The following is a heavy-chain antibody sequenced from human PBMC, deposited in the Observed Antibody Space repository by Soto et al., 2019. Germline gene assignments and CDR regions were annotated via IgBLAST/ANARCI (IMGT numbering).Heavy chain of an antibody. D-gene: IGHD3-22*01. CDR2: ISGSGGST. CDR1: GFTVSSYA. V-gene: IGHV3-23*01. J-gene: IGHJ4*02. Sequence: PGGSLRLSCAASGFTVSSYAMSWVRQAPGKGLEWVSTISGSGGSTYYADSVKGRFTISRDNSKNTLYLQMNSLRAEDTAVYYCAKDLGDDYDSSGYSPVDYWGQGTLVTVSS. CDR3: AKDLGDDYDSSGYSPVDY.